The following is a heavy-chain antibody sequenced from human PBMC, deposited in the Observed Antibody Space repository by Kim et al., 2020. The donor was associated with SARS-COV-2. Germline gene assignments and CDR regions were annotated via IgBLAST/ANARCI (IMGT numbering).Heavy chain of an antibody. D-gene: IGHD3-16*02. J-gene: IGHJ4*02. Sequence: GGSLRLSCAASGFTFSSYGMHWVRQAPGKGLEWVAVIWYDGSNKYYADSVKGRFTISRDNSKNTLYLQMNSLRAEDTAVYYCAKEGGDYIWGSYRPFDYWGQGTLVPVSS. V-gene: IGHV3-33*06. CDR3: AKEGGDYIWGSYRPFDY. CDR1: GFTFSSYG. CDR2: IWYDGSNK.